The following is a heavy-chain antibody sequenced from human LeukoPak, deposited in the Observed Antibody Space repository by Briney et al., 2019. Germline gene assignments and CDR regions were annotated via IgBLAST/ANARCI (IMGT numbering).Heavy chain of an antibody. Sequence: SETLSLTCTVSGGSISSYYWSRIRQPPGKGLEWIGYIYYSGSTNYNPSLKSRVTISVDTSKNQFSLKLSSVTAADTAVYYCARHFWSGYSPSAHYYYGMDVWGQGTTVTVSS. V-gene: IGHV4-59*08. CDR2: IYYSGST. D-gene: IGHD3-3*01. CDR3: ARHFWSGYSPSAHYYYGMDV. J-gene: IGHJ6*02. CDR1: GGSISSYY.